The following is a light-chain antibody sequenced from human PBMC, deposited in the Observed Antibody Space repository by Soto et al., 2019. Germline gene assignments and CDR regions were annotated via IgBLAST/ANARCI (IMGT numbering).Light chain of an antibody. Sequence: DIQMTQSPSHMHQSVGDXXTIPCRGRQRIGRLLGWYQRQTGKAPKLLIYDASTLESGVPSRFSGTGSGTEFTFSITSLQPEYFGTYYCQQCVMAWTFGQVTKVHIK. CDR3: QQCVMAWT. J-gene: IGKJ1*01. CDR1: QRIGRL. V-gene: IGKV1-5*01. CDR2: DAS.